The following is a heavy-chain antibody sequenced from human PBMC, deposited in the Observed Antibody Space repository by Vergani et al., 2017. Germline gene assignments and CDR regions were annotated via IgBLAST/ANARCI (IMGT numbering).Heavy chain of an antibody. CDR1: GFTFSSYS. D-gene: IGHD2-21*01. V-gene: IGHV3-21*01. CDR2: ISSSSSYI. CDR3: ARGGIRQLFPPISDAFDI. J-gene: IGHJ3*02. Sequence: EVQLVESGGGLVKPGGSLRLSCAASGFTFSSYSMNGVRQAPGKGLEWVSSISSSSSYIYYADSVKGRFTISRDNAKNSLYLQMNSLRAEDTAMYYCARGGIRQLFPPISDAFDIWGQGTMVTVSS.